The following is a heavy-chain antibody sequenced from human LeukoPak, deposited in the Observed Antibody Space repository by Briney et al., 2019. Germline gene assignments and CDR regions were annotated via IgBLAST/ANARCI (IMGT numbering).Heavy chain of an antibody. D-gene: IGHD6-13*01. Sequence: PGGSLRLSCAASGFILRCYAMSWVRQAPGKGLEWVSAISGSGGSTYYEDSVRGRFTISRDNSKNTLYVQMNSLRVEDTAVYYCAKGSIAAHHAKTTLDYWGQGTLVTVSS. J-gene: IGHJ4*02. CDR3: AKGSIAAHHAKTTLDY. CDR1: GFILRCYA. V-gene: IGHV3-23*01. CDR2: ISGSGGST.